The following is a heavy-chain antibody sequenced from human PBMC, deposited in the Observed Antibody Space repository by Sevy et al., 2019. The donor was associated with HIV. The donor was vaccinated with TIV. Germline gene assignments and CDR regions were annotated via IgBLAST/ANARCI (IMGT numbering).Heavy chain of an antibody. Sequence: GGSLRLSCAASGFTFSSYTMNWVRQAPGKGLEWVSSITSGSTYIYYADSVKGRFTISRDNAKNSLYLQKDNLRADDTAVYYCAKALNPALESILGVIFPTLKGFDVWGQGTMVTVSS. D-gene: IGHD1-1*01. CDR1: GFTFSSYT. CDR3: AKALNPALESILGVIFPTLKGFDV. V-gene: IGHV3-21*04. CDR2: ITSGSTYI. J-gene: IGHJ3*01.